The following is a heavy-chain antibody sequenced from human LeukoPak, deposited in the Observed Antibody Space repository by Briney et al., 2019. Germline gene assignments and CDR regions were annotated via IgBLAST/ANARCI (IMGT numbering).Heavy chain of an antibody. CDR3: ARGPRITLVRGGQWYFYMDV. CDR1: GYTFTSYY. J-gene: IGHJ6*03. Sequence: ASVKVSCKASGYTFTSYYIHWVRQAPGQGLEWMGIINPSGGSTNYAQKSQGRVTMTRDTSTSTVYMELSSLRSDDTAVYYCARGPRITLVRGGQWYFYMDVWGKGTTVTVSS. D-gene: IGHD3-10*01. V-gene: IGHV1-46*01. CDR2: INPSGGST.